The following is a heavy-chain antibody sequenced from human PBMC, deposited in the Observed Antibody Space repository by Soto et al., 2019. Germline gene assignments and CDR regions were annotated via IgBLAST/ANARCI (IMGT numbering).Heavy chain of an antibody. Sequence: EVQLVQSGAEVIQPGESLKISCKGSGYTFTNYWIGWVRQMPGKGLEWMGIIYPDDSDTRYSPSFQGQVTISADKSINTAYLQWGSLKASDSAMYYCARRLTGMEAFDIWGQGTMVTFSP. CDR1: GYTFTNYW. CDR3: ARRLTGMEAFDI. V-gene: IGHV5-51*01. D-gene: IGHD7-27*01. CDR2: IYPDDSDT. J-gene: IGHJ3*02.